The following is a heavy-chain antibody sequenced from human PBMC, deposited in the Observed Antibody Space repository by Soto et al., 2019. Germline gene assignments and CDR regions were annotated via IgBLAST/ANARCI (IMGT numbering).Heavy chain of an antibody. Sequence: QVQLVQSGAEVKKPGASVKVSCKASGYTFTSYAMHWVRQAPGQRLEWMGWINAGNGNTKYSQKFQGRVTITRDTSASIAYMELSSLRSEDTAVYYCARDRWQQLVTYWGQGTLVTVSS. J-gene: IGHJ4*02. CDR2: INAGNGNT. V-gene: IGHV1-3*01. CDR3: ARDRWQQLVTY. CDR1: GYTFTSYA. D-gene: IGHD6-13*01.